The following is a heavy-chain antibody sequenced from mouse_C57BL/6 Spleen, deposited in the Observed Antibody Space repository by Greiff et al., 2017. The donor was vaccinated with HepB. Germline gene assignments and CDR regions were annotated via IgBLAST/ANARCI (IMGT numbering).Heavy chain of an antibody. J-gene: IGHJ2*01. V-gene: IGHV1-69*01. CDR2: IDPSDSYT. CDR1: GYTFTSYW. Sequence: QVQLKQPGAELVMPGASVKLSCKASGYTFTSYWMHWVKQRPGQGLEWIGEIDPSDSYTNYKQKFKGKSTLTVDKSSSTAYMQLSSLTSEDSAVYYCARGGTMVTTGYFDDWGQGTTLTVSS. D-gene: IGHD2-2*01. CDR3: ARGGTMVTTGYFDD.